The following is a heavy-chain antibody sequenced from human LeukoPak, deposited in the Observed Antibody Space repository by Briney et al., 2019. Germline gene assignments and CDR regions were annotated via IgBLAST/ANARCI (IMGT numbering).Heavy chain of an antibody. Sequence: GGSLRLSCAASGFTFSSYGMNWVRQAPGKGLEWVSYISSSGSTIYYADSVKGRFTISRDNAKNSLYLQMNSLRAEDTAVYYCARDKIVVVPAAGFYYYYYYMDVWGKGTTVTISS. CDR1: GFTFSSYG. J-gene: IGHJ6*03. CDR2: ISSSGSTI. V-gene: IGHV3-48*04. D-gene: IGHD2-2*01. CDR3: ARDKIVVVPAAGFYYYYYYMDV.